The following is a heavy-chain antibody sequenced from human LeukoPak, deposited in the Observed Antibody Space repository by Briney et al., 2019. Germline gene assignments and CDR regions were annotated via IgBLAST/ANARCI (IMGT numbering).Heavy chain of an antibody. D-gene: IGHD4-17*01. V-gene: IGHV3-48*04. J-gene: IGHJ3*02. Sequence: GGSLRLSCAASGFTFSSYSMNWVRQAPGKGLEWVSYISSSGSTIYYADSVKGRFTISRDNAKNSLYLQMNNLRAEDTAVYYCARDHYGNAFDIWGQGTMVTVSS. CDR2: ISSSGSTI. CDR1: GFTFSSYS. CDR3: ARDHYGNAFDI.